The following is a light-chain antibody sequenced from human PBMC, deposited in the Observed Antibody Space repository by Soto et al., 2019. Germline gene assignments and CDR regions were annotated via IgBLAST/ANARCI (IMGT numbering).Light chain of an antibody. Sequence: EIVLTQSPGTLSLSPGERATLSCRASQSVSSNYLAWYQQKPGQAPRLLIYGASNRATGIPDRFSGSGSGTDFTLTISSLEPEDFAVYYCQQRSNWPPALTFGGGTKVDIK. CDR2: GAS. CDR3: QQRSNWPPALT. V-gene: IGKV3D-20*02. J-gene: IGKJ4*01. CDR1: QSVSSNY.